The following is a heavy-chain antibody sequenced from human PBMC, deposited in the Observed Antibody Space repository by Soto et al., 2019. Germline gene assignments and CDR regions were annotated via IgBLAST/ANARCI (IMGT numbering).Heavy chain of an antibody. J-gene: IGHJ4*02. CDR3: ATPACAATWCSPSHNLDH. D-gene: IGHD2-2*01. CDR1: GGTFVRHV. V-gene: IGHV1-69*09. Sequence: QVQLVQSGAEVKKTESSVKVSCKTSGGTFVRHVISWVRQAPGHGPEWMGKINPLSGISNYAQKFQDRVTFTADTDSSTAYMELSSLRSDDTAVYYCATPACAATWCSPSHNLDHWGQGTLVTVSS. CDR2: INPLSGIS.